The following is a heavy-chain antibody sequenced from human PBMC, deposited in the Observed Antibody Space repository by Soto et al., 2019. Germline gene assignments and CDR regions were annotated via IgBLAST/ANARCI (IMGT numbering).Heavy chain of an antibody. CDR2: ISSSSSYI. J-gene: IGHJ6*01. Sequence: PGGSLRLSCAASGFTFSTYSINWVRQAPGKGLEWVSSISSSSSYIYYADSVKGRFTISRDNAKNSLYLQMTSLRAEDTVVYYCARDPRGTNYSGMDVWGQGTTVTVSS. CDR1: GFTFSTYS. D-gene: IGHD2-2*01. V-gene: IGHV3-21*01. CDR3: ARDPRGTNYSGMDV.